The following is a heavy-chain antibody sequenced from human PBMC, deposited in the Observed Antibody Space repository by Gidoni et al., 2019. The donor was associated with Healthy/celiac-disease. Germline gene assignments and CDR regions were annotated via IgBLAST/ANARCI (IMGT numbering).Heavy chain of an antibody. Sequence: QVQLQESGPGLVKPSQTLSLTCTVSGGSISSGGYYWSWIRQHPGKGLEWIGYIYYSGSTYYNPSLKSRVTISVDTSKNQFSLKLSSVTAADTAVYYCARFSTTPGSYGDFEPYFDYWGQGTLVTVSS. CDR2: IYYSGST. J-gene: IGHJ4*02. D-gene: IGHD4-17*01. CDR1: GGSISSGGYY. V-gene: IGHV4-31*03. CDR3: ARFSTTPGSYGDFEPYFDY.